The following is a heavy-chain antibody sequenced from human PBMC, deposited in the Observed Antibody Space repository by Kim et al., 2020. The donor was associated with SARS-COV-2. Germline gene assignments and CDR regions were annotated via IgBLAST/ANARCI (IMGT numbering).Heavy chain of an antibody. CDR1: GGSFSGYY. D-gene: IGHD3-10*01. CDR3: ARGISLLWFGELNRLGSNWFDP. CDR2: INHSGST. V-gene: IGHV4-34*01. J-gene: IGHJ5*02. Sequence: SETLSLTCAVYGGSFSGYYWSWIRQPPGKGLEWIGEINHSGSTNYNPSLKSRVTISVDTSKNQFSLKLSSVTAADTAVYYCARGISLLWFGELNRLGSNWFDPWGQGTLVTVSS.